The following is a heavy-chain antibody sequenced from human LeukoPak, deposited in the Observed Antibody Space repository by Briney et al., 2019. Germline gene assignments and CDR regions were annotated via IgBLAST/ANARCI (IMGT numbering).Heavy chain of an antibody. V-gene: IGHV3-64D*06. CDR3: VKDGSSWKIEVDY. Sequence: GGSLRLSCSAPGFPFSSYTMRWVRQALGKGPEYVSAISSNGGSTYYADSVKGRFTISRDNSKNTLYLQMSSLRGEDTAVYYCVKDGSSWKIEVDYWGQGTLVTVSS. D-gene: IGHD6-13*01. CDR1: GFPFSSYT. J-gene: IGHJ4*02. CDR2: ISSNGGST.